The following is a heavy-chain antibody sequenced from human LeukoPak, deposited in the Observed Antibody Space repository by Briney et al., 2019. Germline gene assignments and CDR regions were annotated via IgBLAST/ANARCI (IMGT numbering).Heavy chain of an antibody. CDR3: VRSAFHAGSGNYYDY. Sequence: TGGSLRLSCAASGFTFSNYWIHRVRQAPGKGLVWVSRIDIAGSITTYADSVKGRFTISRDNAENTLYLQMNSLRVEDTAVYYCVRSAFHAGSGNYYDYWGQGTLVTVSS. CDR1: GFTFSNYW. D-gene: IGHD3-22*01. CDR2: IDIAGSIT. J-gene: IGHJ4*02. V-gene: IGHV3-74*03.